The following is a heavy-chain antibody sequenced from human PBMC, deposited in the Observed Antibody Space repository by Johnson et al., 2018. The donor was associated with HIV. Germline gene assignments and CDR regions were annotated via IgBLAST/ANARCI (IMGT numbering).Heavy chain of an antibody. Sequence: VQLMESGGGVVQPGRSLRLSCAASGFTFNNYGMHWVRQAPGKGLEWVANIKQDGSEKYYVDSVKGRFTISRDNSKNTLYLQMKSLRAEDTAVYYCAAERYCSGGSCPRDYAFDIWGQGTMVTVSS. V-gene: IGHV3-7*03. J-gene: IGHJ3*02. CDR3: AAERYCSGGSCPRDYAFDI. CDR2: IKQDGSEK. D-gene: IGHD2-15*01. CDR1: GFTFNNYG.